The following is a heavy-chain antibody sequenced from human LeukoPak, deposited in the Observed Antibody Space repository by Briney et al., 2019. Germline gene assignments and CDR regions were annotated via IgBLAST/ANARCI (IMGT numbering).Heavy chain of an antibody. CDR3: VRQGGWGGAASLIEF. D-gene: IGHD2-15*01. J-gene: IGHJ4*02. CDR1: GFTFSSYSMN. CDR2: MFYRGST. V-gene: IGHV4-59*04. Sequence: PGGSLRLSCVASGFTFSSYSMNWVRQPPGKGLEWIASMFYRGSTYYNASLRSRVTLSVDTSMNQFSLKLSSVTASDTATFYCVRQGGWGGAASLIEFWGQGILVTVSS.